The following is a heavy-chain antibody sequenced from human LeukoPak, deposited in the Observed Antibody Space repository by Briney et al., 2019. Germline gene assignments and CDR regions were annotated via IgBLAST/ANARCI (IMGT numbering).Heavy chain of an antibody. CDR3: ARVGFHPAKTGYYYMDV. J-gene: IGHJ6*03. Sequence: PSETLSLTCTVSGGSISSYYWSWIRQPPGKGLEWIGYIYYRGSTNYNPSLKSRVTISVDTSKNQFSLKLSSVTAADTAVYYCARVGFHPAKTGYYYMDVWGKGTTVTVSS. CDR2: IYYRGST. CDR1: GGSISSYY. V-gene: IGHV4-59*01.